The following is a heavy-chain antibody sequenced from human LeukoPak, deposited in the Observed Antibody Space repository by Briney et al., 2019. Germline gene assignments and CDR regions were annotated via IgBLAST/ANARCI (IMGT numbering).Heavy chain of an antibody. J-gene: IGHJ4*02. CDR3: ARDGYYDSSGYSYFDY. V-gene: IGHV4-59*12. CDR2: ISYSGST. D-gene: IGHD3-22*01. CDR1: GGSISSYY. Sequence: KPSETLSLTCTVSGGSISSYYWSWIRQPPGKGLEWIGYISYSGSTNYNPSLKSRVTMSVDTSKNQFSLYLSSVTAADTAVYYCARDGYYDSSGYSYFDYWGQGALVTVSA.